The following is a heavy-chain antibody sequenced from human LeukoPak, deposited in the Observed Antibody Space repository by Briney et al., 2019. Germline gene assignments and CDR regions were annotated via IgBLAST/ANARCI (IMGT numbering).Heavy chain of an antibody. CDR1: GFTFSSYE. D-gene: IGHD6-19*01. CDR2: ITSSGSAV. CDR3: ARDPQYSSGWYDAWFDP. V-gene: IGHV3-48*03. Sequence: PGGSLRLSCAASGFTFSSYEMNWVRQAPGKGLEWVSYITSSGSAVYYADSVKGRFTISRDNAKNSLYLQMNGLRAEDTAVYYCARDPQYSSGWYDAWFDPWGQGTLVTVSS. J-gene: IGHJ5*02.